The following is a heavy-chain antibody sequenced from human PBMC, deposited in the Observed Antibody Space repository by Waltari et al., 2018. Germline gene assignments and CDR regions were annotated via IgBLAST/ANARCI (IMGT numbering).Heavy chain of an antibody. J-gene: IGHJ6*03. CDR1: GGSISSSY. D-gene: IGHD3-16*01. Sequence: QVQLQESGPGLVKPSETLSLTCTVSGGSISSSYWSWIRQPPGKGLEWIGYIYYSGSTNYNPSLKSRVTISVDTSKNQFSLKLSSVTAADTAVYYCAGGTGYYYYYYMDVWGKGTTVTVSS. V-gene: IGHV4-59*01. CDR2: IYYSGST. CDR3: AGGTGYYYYYYMDV.